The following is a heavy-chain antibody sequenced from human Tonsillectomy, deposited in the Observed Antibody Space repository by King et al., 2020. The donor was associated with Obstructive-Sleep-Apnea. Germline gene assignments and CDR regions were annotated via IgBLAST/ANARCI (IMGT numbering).Heavy chain of an antibody. V-gene: IGHV4-39*07. D-gene: IGHD3-10*01. CDR3: SRDSSVTMVRGAQDYYGMDV. CDR2: IYYSGST. J-gene: IGHJ6*02. Sequence: QLQESGPGLVKPSETLSLTCTVSGGSISSSSYYWGWIRQPPGKGLEWIGSIYYSGSTYYNPSLKSRVTISVDTSKNQFSLKLSPVTAADTAGYYCSRDSSVTMVRGAQDYYGMDVWGQGTTVTVSS. CDR1: GGSISSSSYY.